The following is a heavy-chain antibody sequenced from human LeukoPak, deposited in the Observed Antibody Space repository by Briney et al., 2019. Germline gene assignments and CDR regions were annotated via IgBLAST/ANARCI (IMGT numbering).Heavy chain of an antibody. CDR2: ITSSSTI. CDR3: ARDESGSYSYYYGMDV. J-gene: IGHJ6*02. V-gene: IGHV3-48*01. Sequence: PGGSLRLSCAASGFTFSSYSMNWVRQAPGKGLEWVSYITSSSTIYYADSVKGRFTISRDNAKDSLYLQMNSLRAEDTAVYYCARDESGSYSYYYGMDVWAKGPRSPSP. CDR1: GFTFSSYS. D-gene: IGHD1-26*01.